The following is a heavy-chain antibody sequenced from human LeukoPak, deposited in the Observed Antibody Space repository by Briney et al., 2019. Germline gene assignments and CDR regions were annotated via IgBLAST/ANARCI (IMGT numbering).Heavy chain of an antibody. J-gene: IGHJ4*02. CDR1: GFTFSSYW. CDR3: ATSGGSSSPGSWVFFDY. D-gene: IGHD6-6*01. Sequence: GGSLRLSCAASGFTFSSYWMSWVRQAPGKGLEWVANIKQDGSEKYYVDSVKGRFTISRDNAKNSLYLQMNSLRAEDTGVYYCATSGGSSSPGSWVFFDYWGQGTLVTVSS. CDR2: IKQDGSEK. V-gene: IGHV3-7*01.